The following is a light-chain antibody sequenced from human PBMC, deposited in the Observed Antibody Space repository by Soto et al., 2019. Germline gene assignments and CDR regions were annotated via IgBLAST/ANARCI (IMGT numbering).Light chain of an antibody. Sequence: DIQMTQSLSSLSASVGDTVTITCRASQSISNSLRWYQQKPGKARKFLIYVASTMLRGVPSRFSGSGSGTDFTLIISSLQPEDVATYYCLQTFSPPYTFGQGTKLEIK. CDR2: VAS. CDR3: LQTFSPPYT. CDR1: QSISNS. V-gene: IGKV1-39*01. J-gene: IGKJ2*01.